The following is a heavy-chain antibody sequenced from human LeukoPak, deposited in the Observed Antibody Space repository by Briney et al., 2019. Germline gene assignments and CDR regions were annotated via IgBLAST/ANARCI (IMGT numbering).Heavy chain of an antibody. J-gene: IGHJ4*02. CDR1: GPSLSSDDYY. CDR2: ICNSGTT. V-gene: IGHV4-61*02. CDR3: ARMFDY. Sequence: ASQTLSLTXSISGPSLSSDDYYWTLIPHPPRKGLEWIGRICNSGTTNYNPSLKSRVTMSLDTSKKQFSLNLNSVTAADTAVYYCARMFDYWGQGTLVTVSS.